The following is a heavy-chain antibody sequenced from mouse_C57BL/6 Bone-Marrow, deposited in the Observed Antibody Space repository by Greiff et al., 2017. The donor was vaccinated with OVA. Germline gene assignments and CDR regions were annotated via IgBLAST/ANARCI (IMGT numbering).Heavy chain of an antibody. D-gene: IGHD1-1*01. CDR3: ARHPSSYGGSYGWYFDV. Sequence: EVHLVESGGDLVKPGGSLKLSCAASGFTFSSYGMSWVRQTPDKRLEWVATISSGGSYTYYPDSVKGRFTISRDNAKNTRYLQKRSLKSEDTAMYYCARHPSSYGGSYGWYFDVWGTGTTVTVSS. J-gene: IGHJ1*03. CDR1: GFTFSSYG. V-gene: IGHV5-6*01. CDR2: ISSGGSYT.